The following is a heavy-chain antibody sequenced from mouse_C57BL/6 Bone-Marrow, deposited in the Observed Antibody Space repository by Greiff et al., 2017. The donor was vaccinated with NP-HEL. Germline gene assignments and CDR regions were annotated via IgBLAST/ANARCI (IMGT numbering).Heavy chain of an antibody. Sequence: DVKLQESGGGLVKPGGSLKLSCAASGFTFSSYAMSWVRQTPEKRLEWVAIISDGGSYTYYPDNVKGRFTISRDNAKNHLYLQMSHLTSEDTAMCYCGSSYLCVFDYWGQGTTLTVSS. CDR1: GFTFSSYA. J-gene: IGHJ2*01. D-gene: IGHD1-1*01. CDR3: GSSYLCVFDY. CDR2: ISDGGSYT. V-gene: IGHV5-4*03.